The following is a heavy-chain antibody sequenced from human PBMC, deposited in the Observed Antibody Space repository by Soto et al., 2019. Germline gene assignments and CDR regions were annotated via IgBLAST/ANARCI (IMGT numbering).Heavy chain of an antibody. J-gene: IGHJ4*02. CDR2: IHSSGLT. V-gene: IGHV4-31*03. D-gene: IGHD2-8*01. Sequence: QVQLQESGPGLVQPSQTLSLTCTVSGGSISSADYYWSWIRQNPGKGLEWIGYIHSSGLTYHDPSLKSRVIMSVDMSKHQVSLSLRSVTAADTAVYYCATKPNGLYYFDYWGQGALVTVSS. CDR3: ATKPNGLYYFDY. CDR1: GGSISSADYY.